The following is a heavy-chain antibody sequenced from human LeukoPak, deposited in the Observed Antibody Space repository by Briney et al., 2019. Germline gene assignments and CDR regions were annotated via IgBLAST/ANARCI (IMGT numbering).Heavy chain of an antibody. CDR2: ISNYNGDA. CDR3: AREDFYGVAVADY. D-gene: IGHD3-3*01. CDR1: GYSFTTYG. J-gene: IGHJ4*02. V-gene: IGHV1-18*01. Sequence: ASVKVSCKASGYSFTTYGISWVRQAPGQGLEWMGWISNYNGDAKYANKLQGRVTMTTDTSTRTAYMELRSLRSDDTDVYYCAREDFYGVAVADYWGQGTLVTVSS.